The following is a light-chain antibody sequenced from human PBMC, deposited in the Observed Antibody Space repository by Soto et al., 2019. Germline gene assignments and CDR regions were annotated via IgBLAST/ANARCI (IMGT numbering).Light chain of an antibody. CDR1: SSDVGAYNY. CDR3: TSYTRARNLL. J-gene: IGLJ2*01. CDR2: EAS. V-gene: IGLV2-14*01. Sequence: QSALTQPASVSGSPGQSITISCTGTSSDVGAYNYVSWYQHHPGRAPKHIIFEASHRPSGVSVRFSGSKSGNTASLTISGLQTEDEADYYFTSYTRARNLLFGGGTKLTVL.